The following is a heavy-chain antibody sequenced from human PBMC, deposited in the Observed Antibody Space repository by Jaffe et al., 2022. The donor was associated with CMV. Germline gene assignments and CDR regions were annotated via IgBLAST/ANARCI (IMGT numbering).Heavy chain of an antibody. D-gene: IGHD3-3*01. CDR2: IWYDGSNK. CDR3: AREYITIFGVVIRSVPGWFDP. V-gene: IGHV3-33*08. Sequence: QVQLVESGGGVVQPGRSLRLSCAASGFTFSSYGMHWVRQAPGKGLEWVAVIWYDGSNKYYADSVKGRFTISRDNSKNTLYLQMNSLRAEDTAVYYCAREYITIFGVVIRSVPGWFDPWGQGTLVTVSS. J-gene: IGHJ5*02. CDR1: GFTFSSYG.